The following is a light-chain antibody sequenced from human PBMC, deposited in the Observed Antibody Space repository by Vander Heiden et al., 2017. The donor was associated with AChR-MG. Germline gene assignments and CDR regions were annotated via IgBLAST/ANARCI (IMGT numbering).Light chain of an antibody. CDR2: EVS. CDR1: SSDVGSYNL. J-gene: IGLJ3*02. V-gene: IGLV2-23*02. CDR3: CSCAGSSTPRG. Sequence: QSALTQPASVSGSPGQSITISCTGTSSDVGSYNLVSWYQQHPGKAPKLRSYEVSKRPSGVSNRFSGSKSGNTASLTISGLQAEDEADYYCCSCAGSSTPRGFGGGTKLTVL.